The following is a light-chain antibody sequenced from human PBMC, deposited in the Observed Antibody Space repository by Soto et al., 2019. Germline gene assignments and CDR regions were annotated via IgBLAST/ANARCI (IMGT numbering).Light chain of an antibody. J-gene: IGLJ2*01. CDR1: SSDVGGYNY. CDR2: DVS. V-gene: IGLV2-11*01. Sequence: QSVRTQPRSVSGSPGRSVTISCTGTSSDVGGYNYVSWYQQHPGKAPKLMIYDVSKRPSGVPDRFSGSKSGNTASLTISGLQAEDEADYYCCSYAGSYVVFGGGTKVTVL. CDR3: CSYAGSYVV.